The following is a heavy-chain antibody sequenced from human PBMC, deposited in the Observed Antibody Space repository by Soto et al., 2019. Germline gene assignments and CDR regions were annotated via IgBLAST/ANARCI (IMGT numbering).Heavy chain of an antibody. D-gene: IGHD6-19*01. CDR1: GFTFSGFW. CDR3: AEGSGWLTDS. Sequence: EVQLVESGGGLVQPGGSLRLSCAASGFTFSGFWMNWVRQAPGKGLEWVANIKQDGSETYYVDSLKGRFTISRDNAKNSLYLQMHGVRVEDTAVYYCAEGSGWLTDSWGQGTLVTFSS. J-gene: IGHJ5*01. V-gene: IGHV3-7*01. CDR2: IKQDGSET.